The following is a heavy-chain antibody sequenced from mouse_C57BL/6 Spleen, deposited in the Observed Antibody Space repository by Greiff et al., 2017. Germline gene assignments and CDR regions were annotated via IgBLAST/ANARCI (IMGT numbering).Heavy chain of an antibody. J-gene: IGHJ2*01. V-gene: IGHV1-50*01. CDR2: IDPSDSYT. CDR1: GYTFTSYW. Sequence: QVQLQQPGAELVQPGASVKLSCKASGYTFTSYWMQWVKQRPGQGLEWIGEIDPSDSYTNYNQKFKGKATLTVDTSSSTAYMQLSSLTSEDSAVYYCARGLFDYWGQGTTLTVSS. CDR3: ARGLFDY.